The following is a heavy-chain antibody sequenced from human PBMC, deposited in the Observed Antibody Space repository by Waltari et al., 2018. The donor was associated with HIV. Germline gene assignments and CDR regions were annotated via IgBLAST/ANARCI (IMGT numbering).Heavy chain of an antibody. J-gene: IGHJ4*02. D-gene: IGHD3-10*01. CDR3: AAWGGTPVSGTLSAPFDY. CDR1: EYIFTGHY. CDR2: MPPTRGNG. Sequence: QVQLVQSGAAVKKPGASVILSCKASEYIFTGHYIHWVRQAPGQGLEWMRRMPPTRGNGHVSQKFEGRVTMTSDTSISTTYMEVSSRGSDYTGIYYCAAWGGTPVSGTLSAPFDYWGQGILVTVSS. V-gene: IGHV1-2*05.